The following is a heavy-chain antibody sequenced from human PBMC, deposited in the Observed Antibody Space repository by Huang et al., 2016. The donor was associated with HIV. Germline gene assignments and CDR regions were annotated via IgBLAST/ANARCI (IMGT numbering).Heavy chain of an antibody. CDR1: GSSLNDARLG. V-gene: IGHV2-26*01. J-gene: IGHJ3*02. Sequence: QVTLKESGPVLVNPTETLTLTCTVSGSSLNDARLGVSWIRQPPGKALEWLAHIYSNDEKSYSTSLGTRLTSAKDTSKSQVVLVMTNMDPVDTATYFCARSGGYYLGDFDIWGQGTMVTVSS. CDR2: IYSNDEK. CDR3: ARSGGYYLGDFDI. D-gene: IGHD3-22*01.